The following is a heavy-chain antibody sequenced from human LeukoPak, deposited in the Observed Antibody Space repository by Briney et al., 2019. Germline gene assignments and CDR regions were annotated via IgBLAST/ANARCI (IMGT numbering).Heavy chain of an antibody. Sequence: GGSLRLSCAASGFTFTTYWMSWVRQAPGKGLEWVANMKPDGSEIFYVDSVKGRFTISRDNAMNTLYLQMNSLRAEDAAVYYCARAPVTSCRGAYCYPFDYWGQGTLVTVSS. CDR3: ARAPVTSCRGAYCYPFDY. V-gene: IGHV3-7*03. CDR1: GFTFTTYW. CDR2: MKPDGSEI. D-gene: IGHD2-21*01. J-gene: IGHJ4*02.